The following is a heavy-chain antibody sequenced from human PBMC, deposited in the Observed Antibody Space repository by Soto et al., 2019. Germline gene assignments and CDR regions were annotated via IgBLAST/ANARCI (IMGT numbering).Heavy chain of an antibody. D-gene: IGHD2-2*01. J-gene: IGHJ3*02. Sequence: SETLSLTCTVSGGSISSYYWSWIRQPPGKGLEWIGYIYYSGSTNYNPSLKSRVTISVDTSKNQFSLKLSSVTAADTAVYYCARRVVVVPAAMDNAFDIWGQGTMVTVSS. CDR1: GGSISSYY. V-gene: IGHV4-59*08. CDR2: IYYSGST. CDR3: ARRVVVVPAAMDNAFDI.